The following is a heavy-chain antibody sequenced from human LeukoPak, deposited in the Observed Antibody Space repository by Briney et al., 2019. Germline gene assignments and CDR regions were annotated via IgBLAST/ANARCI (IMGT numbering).Heavy chain of an antibody. CDR2: IIPIFGIA. CDR3: ARSGIFGVGHYYYGMDV. CDR1: GGTFSSYA. J-gene: IGHJ6*02. Sequence: GASVKVSYKASGGTFSSYAISWVRQAPGQGLEWMGRIIPIFGIANYAQKFQGRVTITADKSTSTAYMELSSLRSEDTAVYYCARSGIFGVGHYYYGMDVWGQGTTVTVSS. V-gene: IGHV1-69*04. D-gene: IGHD3-3*01.